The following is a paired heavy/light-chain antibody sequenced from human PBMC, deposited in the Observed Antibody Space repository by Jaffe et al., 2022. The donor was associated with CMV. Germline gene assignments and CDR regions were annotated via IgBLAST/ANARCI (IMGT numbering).Heavy chain of an antibody. D-gene: IGHD6-19*01. CDR1: GYNFPSFC. CDR2: IDPSDSDT. J-gene: IGHJ4*02. V-gene: IGHV5-10-1*03. CDR3: VRQLTIEVAGMIGL. Sequence: EVQLVQSGAEVKKSGESLRISCKGSGYNFPSFCISWVRQMPGKGLEWMGRIDPSDSDTSYSPSFQGHVTLSVDRSINTAYLQWSSLKASDTAMYFCVRQLTIEVAGMIGLWGQGTVVIVSS.
Light chain of an antibody. CDR2: GVG. CDR1: STDVGGYNL. V-gene: IGLV2-23*02. CDR3: CSYGRTNLWL. Sequence: QSALTQPASVSGSPGQSITISCIGTSTDVGGYNLVSWYQQHPGKVPKLIIYGVGERSSGISNRFSGSKSGNTASLTVSGLQAEDEADYYCCSYGRTNLWLFGGGTKVTVL. J-gene: IGLJ3*02.